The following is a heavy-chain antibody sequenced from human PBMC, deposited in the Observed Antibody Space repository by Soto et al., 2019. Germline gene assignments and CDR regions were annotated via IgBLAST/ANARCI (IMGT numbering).Heavy chain of an antibody. CDR2: A. V-gene: IGHV1-69*01. J-gene: IGHJ4*02. CDR3: ASPFKHQLEVEDYYFNF. D-gene: IGHD1-1*01. Sequence: ANYAQKFQGRVTITADESTNTAYMELSSLRSEDTAVYYCASPFKHQLEVEDYYFNFWGQGALVTVSS.